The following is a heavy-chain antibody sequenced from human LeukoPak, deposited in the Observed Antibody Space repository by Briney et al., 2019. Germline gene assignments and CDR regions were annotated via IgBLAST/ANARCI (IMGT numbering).Heavy chain of an antibody. D-gene: IGHD3-10*01. V-gene: IGHV3-74*01. J-gene: IGHJ4*02. CDR2: INGEGSSR. CDR3: ARDMYSMSSARGAY. Sequence: PGGSLRLSCAASGFTFSDYWMHWVRQAPGKGLVWGARINGEGSSRTYVESVRGRFNISRDNAKKTLYLQMNSLRAEDAAVYYCARDMYSMSSARGAYWGQGTLVTVSS. CDR1: GFTFSDYW.